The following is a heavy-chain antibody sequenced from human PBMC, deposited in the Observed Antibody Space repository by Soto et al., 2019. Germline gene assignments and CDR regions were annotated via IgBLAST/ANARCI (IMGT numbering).Heavy chain of an antibody. Sequence: GGSLRLSCAASGFTFSTCWMMWVRQAPGKGLEWVANINQDRSERYYVDSVKGRFTISRDNAKNSLYLQMNSLRAEDTAVYYCVKDNRGSYWGQGTLVTVSS. CDR2: INQDRSER. J-gene: IGHJ4*02. V-gene: IGHV3-7*01. CDR3: VKDNRGSY. D-gene: IGHD3-10*01. CDR1: GFTFSTCW.